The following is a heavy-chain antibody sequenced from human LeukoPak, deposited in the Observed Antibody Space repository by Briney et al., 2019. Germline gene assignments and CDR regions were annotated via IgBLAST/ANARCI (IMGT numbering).Heavy chain of an antibody. Sequence: PAGSLRLSCAASGFTFSSSAMSWVRQTPSKGLEWLSSITGDGVTTYYADSVKGRFTISRDNSKNILFLQMNSLRAEDSASYFCAKERRRVDTSMIRSYFFDSWGQGTPVTVSS. CDR3: AKERRRVDTSMIRSYFFDS. D-gene: IGHD3-16*01. V-gene: IGHV3-23*01. CDR2: ITGDGVTT. CDR1: GFTFSSSA. J-gene: IGHJ4*02.